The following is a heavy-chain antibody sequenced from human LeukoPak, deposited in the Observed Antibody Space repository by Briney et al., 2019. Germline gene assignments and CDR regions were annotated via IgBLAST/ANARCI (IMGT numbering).Heavy chain of an antibody. CDR1: GFTFSSYE. CDR2: ISSSGSYI. CDR3: TTSLISGYYIDY. D-gene: IGHD3-22*01. Sequence: GGSLRLSCAASGFTFSSYEMNWVRQAPGEGLEWVSYISSSGSYIYYADSVKGRFTISRDNAKNSLYLQMNSLRAEDTAVYYCTTSLISGYYIDYWGQGTLVTVSS. V-gene: IGHV3-21*05. J-gene: IGHJ4*02.